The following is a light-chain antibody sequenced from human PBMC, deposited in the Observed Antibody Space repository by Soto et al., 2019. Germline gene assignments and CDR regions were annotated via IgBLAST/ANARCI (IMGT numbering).Light chain of an antibody. V-gene: IGKV3-15*01. CDR3: QQYNSWPLT. Sequence: EIVLTQSPGTLSLSPGERATLSCRASESVSSNLAWYQQKPGQAPRLLIYGASSRATGIPGRFSGSGSGTEFTLTISSLESEDFAVYYCQQYNSWPLTFGAGTKVDI. J-gene: IGKJ4*01. CDR1: ESVSSN. CDR2: GAS.